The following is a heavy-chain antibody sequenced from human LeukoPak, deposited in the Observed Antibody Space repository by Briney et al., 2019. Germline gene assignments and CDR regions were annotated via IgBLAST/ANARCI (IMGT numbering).Heavy chain of an antibody. Sequence: SETLSLTCTVSGGSISSYYWSWIRQPPGKGLEWIGYIYYSGSTNYNPSLKSRVTISVDTSKNQFSLKLSSVTAADTAVYYCARAPEAVAGTGAFGIWGQGTMVTVSS. CDR2: IYYSGST. J-gene: IGHJ3*02. CDR1: GGSISSYY. CDR3: ARAPEAVAGTGAFGI. V-gene: IGHV4-59*01. D-gene: IGHD6-19*01.